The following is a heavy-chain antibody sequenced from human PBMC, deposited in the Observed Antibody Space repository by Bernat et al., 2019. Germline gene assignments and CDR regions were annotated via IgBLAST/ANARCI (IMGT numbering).Heavy chain of an antibody. Sequence: QITFKESGPTLVKPTQTLTLTCTFSGFSLSTSGVGVGWIRQPPGKALEWLALIYWDDDKRYSPSLKSRLTITKDTSKNQVVLKMTNMDPVDTATYYCAHSPRVAYCCGFYDQGWFDPYAQAPLVTLSS. CDR1: GFSLSTSGVG. CDR3: AHSPRVAYCCGFYDQGWFDP. J-gene: IGHJ5*02. V-gene: IGHV2-5*02. D-gene: IGHD2-21*01. CDR2: IYWDDDK.